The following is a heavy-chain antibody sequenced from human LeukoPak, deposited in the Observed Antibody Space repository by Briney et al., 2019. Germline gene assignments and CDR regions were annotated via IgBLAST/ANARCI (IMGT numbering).Heavy chain of an antibody. CDR2: INPSGDTT. CDR3: ARGVRAGHRENWFDA. J-gene: IGHJ5*02. D-gene: IGHD6-19*01. V-gene: IGHV1-46*01. Sequence: GASVKVSCKASGYTFSCYYINWSRQAPGQGLEWMGVINPSGDTTSYAQMFQGRVTMTRDISTSTVYMELSSLRSEDTAVFYCARGVRAGHRENWFDAWGQGTLVTVSS. CDR1: GYTFSCYY.